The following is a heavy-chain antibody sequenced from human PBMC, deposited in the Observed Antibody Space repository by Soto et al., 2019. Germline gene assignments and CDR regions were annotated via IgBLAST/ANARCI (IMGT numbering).Heavy chain of an antibody. Sequence: QVQLQESGPGLVKPSGTLSLTCAVSGGSFTSNNWWTWVRQPPGQGLEWIGEIYRTGSTNYNPSLKSRVTIPLDKSENHFALKVASLTAADTAGYYCASRDPGTSVDYWGQGILVTVSS. V-gene: IGHV4-4*02. CDR1: GGSFTSNNW. CDR3: ASRDPGTSVDY. D-gene: IGHD1-7*01. CDR2: IYRTGST. J-gene: IGHJ4*02.